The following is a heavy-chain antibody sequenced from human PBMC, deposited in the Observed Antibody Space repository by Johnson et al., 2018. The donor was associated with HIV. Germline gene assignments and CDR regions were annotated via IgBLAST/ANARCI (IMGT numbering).Heavy chain of an antibody. J-gene: IGHJ3*02. Sequence: QVQLVESGGGVVQSWRSLRLSCAASGFTFSSYAMHWVRQAPGKGLEWVAVISFDGSNKYYADSVKGRFTISRDNSKNTLYLQMNSLRAEDTALYYCARERVGDAFDIWGQGTMVTVSS. D-gene: IGHD1-26*01. CDR1: GFTFSSYA. V-gene: IGHV3-30-3*01. CDR3: ARERVGDAFDI. CDR2: ISFDGSNK.